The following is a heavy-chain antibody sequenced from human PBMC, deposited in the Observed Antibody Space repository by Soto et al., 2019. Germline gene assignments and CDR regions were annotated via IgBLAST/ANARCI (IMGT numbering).Heavy chain of an antibody. D-gene: IGHD6-19*01. Sequence: GESLKISCKGSGYSFTSYWIGWVRQMPGKGREWMGIIYPGDSDTRYSPSFQGQVTISADKSISTAYLQWSSLKASDTAMYYCGRLEIAVADQWNWVDPWGQGTLVTVSS. J-gene: IGHJ5*02. CDR3: GRLEIAVADQWNWVDP. CDR2: IYPGDSDT. V-gene: IGHV5-51*01. CDR1: GYSFTSYW.